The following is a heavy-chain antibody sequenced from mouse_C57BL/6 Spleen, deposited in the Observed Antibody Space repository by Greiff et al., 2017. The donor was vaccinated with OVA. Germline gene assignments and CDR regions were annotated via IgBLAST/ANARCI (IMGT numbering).Heavy chain of an antibody. CDR2: INPGSGGT. V-gene: IGHV1-54*01. Sequence: QVQLKQSGAELVRPGTSVKVSCKASGYAFTNYLIEWVKQRPGQGLEWIGVINPGSGGTNYNEKFKGKATLTADKSSSTDYMQLSSLTSEDSAVYFCAREGGDGSSSFAYWGQGTLVTVSA. CDR1: GYAFTNYL. J-gene: IGHJ3*01. CDR3: AREGGDGSSSFAY. D-gene: IGHD1-1*01.